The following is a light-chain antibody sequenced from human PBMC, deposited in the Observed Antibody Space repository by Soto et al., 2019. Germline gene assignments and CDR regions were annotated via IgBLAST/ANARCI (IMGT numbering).Light chain of an antibody. V-gene: IGLV2-11*01. J-gene: IGLJ2*01. CDR1: SSDVGGYNY. CDR3: CSYAGSYVV. CDR2: DVS. Sequence: QSALTQPRSVSVSPVQSVTISCTGTSSDVGGYNYVSWYQQHPGKAPKLMIYDVSKRPSGVPDRFSGSKSGNTASLTISGLQAEDEADYYCCSYAGSYVVFGGGTKLTVL.